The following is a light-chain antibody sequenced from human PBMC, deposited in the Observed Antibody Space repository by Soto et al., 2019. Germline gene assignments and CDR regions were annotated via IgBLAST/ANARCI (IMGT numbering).Light chain of an antibody. Sequence: DIQMTQSPSSLSACVGDRVIITCRASQSISSYLNWYQQKPGKAPKLLIYAASSLQSGVPSRFSGSASGQDFTLTISSLQPEDFATYYCQQSYSTPRVTFGPGTKVDIK. V-gene: IGKV1-39*01. CDR2: AAS. CDR3: QQSYSTPRVT. CDR1: QSISSY. J-gene: IGKJ3*01.